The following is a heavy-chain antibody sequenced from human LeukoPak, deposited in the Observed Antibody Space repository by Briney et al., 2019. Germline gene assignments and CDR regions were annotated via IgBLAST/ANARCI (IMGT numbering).Heavy chain of an antibody. J-gene: IGHJ6*03. V-gene: IGHV3-23*01. CDR2: ISGSGGST. CDR3: ARGGGPRLRFFYVDV. D-gene: IGHD6-25*01. CDR1: GFTFSSYA. Sequence: GGSLRLSCAASGFTFSSYAMSWVRQAPGKGLEWVSAISGSGGSTYYADSVKGRFTISRDNSKNTLYLQMNSLRDEDTAVYFCARGGGPRLRFFYVDVWGKGTTVTVSS.